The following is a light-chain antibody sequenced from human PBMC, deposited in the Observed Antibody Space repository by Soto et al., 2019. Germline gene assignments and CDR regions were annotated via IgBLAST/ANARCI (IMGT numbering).Light chain of an antibody. J-gene: IGKJ4*01. CDR2: KVS. Sequence: EVVMTQSPLSLSATLGQPASISCRSRQSLVYGDGNIYLNWFHQRPGQPPKRLIYKVSNRDSGVTDRCSGGGSGTDFTRKISRVEVEDVGFYYCMECAHRPLTFCGGTKVEIK. CDR1: QSLVYGDGNIY. CDR3: MECAHRPLT. V-gene: IGKV2-30*01.